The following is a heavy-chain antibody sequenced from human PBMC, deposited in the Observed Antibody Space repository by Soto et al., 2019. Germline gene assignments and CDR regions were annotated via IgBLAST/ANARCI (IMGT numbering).Heavy chain of an antibody. V-gene: IGHV4-4*02. D-gene: IGHD1-7*01. CDR2: IYRTGST. Sequence: SETLSLTCAVSGGSFTSNNWWTWVRQPPGQGLEWIGEIYRTGSTDYSPSLKSRVTISLDKSENQFSLKVTSLTAADTAVYYCASRDPGTSVDYWGQGTLVTVS. J-gene: IGHJ4*02. CDR1: GGSFTSNNW. CDR3: ASRDPGTSVDY.